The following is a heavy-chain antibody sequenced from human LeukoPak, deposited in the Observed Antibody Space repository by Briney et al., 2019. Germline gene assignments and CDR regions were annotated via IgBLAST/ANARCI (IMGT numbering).Heavy chain of an antibody. J-gene: IGHJ4*02. CDR1: GFTFSSYW. CDR3: ARTLVDY. Sequence: GGSLRLSCAASGFTFSSYWMSWVRQAPGTGLEWVATIKPDGSEIHYVDSVEGRFTISRDNPKNSLHLLMNNLRAEDTAVYYCARTLVDYWGQGALVTVSS. V-gene: IGHV3-7*01. CDR2: IKPDGSEI.